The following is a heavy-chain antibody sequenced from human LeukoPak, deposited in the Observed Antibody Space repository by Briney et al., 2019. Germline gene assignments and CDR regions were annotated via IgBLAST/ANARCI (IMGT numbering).Heavy chain of an antibody. CDR2: ISTSGGDT. D-gene: IGHD3-9*01. V-gene: IGHV3-23*01. CDR1: GFTFSNHA. J-gene: IGHJ6*02. Sequence: PGGSLRLSCAVSGFTFSNHAMTWVRQAPGKGLEWVAGISTSGGDTYYADSVKGRFTISRDNSKNTVFLQMNSLRAEDTAVYFCAKDQRYWAVWGQGTTVTVSS. CDR3: AKDQRYWAV.